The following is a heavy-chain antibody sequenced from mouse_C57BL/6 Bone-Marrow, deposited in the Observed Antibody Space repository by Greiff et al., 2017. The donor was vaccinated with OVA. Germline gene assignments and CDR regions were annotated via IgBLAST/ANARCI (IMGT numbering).Heavy chain of an antibody. V-gene: IGHV1-85*01. CDR3: QIYCYGSPGVYFDY. CDR1: GYTFTSYD. CDR2: IYPRDGST. J-gene: IGHJ2*01. D-gene: IGHD1-1*01. Sequence: VQLQQSGPELVKPGASVKLSCKASGYTFTSYDINWVKQRPGQGLEWIGRIYPRDGSTKYNEKFKGKATLTVDTYSSTAYMELHSLTSEDSAVYFYQIYCYGSPGVYFDYWGQGTTLTVSS.